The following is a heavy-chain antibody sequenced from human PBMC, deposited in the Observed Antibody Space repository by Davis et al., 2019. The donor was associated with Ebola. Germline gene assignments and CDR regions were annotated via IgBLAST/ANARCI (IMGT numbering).Heavy chain of an antibody. CDR1: GGSFSGYY. J-gene: IGHJ3*02. CDR3: ARDRDYYHEGVFDI. CDR2: ISHSGGT. V-gene: IGHV4-34*01. Sequence: PGGSLRLSCAVYGGSFSGYYWSWIRQPPGKGLEWIGEISHSGGTNYNPSLKSRVTMSLDTSENQFSLRLTSVTAADTAVYYCARDRDYYHEGVFDIWGQGTMVTVSS. D-gene: IGHD3-22*01.